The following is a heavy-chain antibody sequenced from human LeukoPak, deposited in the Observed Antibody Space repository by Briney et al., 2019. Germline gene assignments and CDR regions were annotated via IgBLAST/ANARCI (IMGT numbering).Heavy chain of an antibody. D-gene: IGHD3-10*01. J-gene: IGHJ4*02. V-gene: IGHV4-39*02. Sequence: SETLSLTCSVSSASINSSPYFWAWIRQSPGKGLEWIATISYSGTTYYNPSLKSRVTISVDTSKNHFSLRLSSVTAADTALYYCAANSADYNTLGSSYKVWGQGTLVTVSS. CDR3: AANSADYNTLGSSYKV. CDR2: ISYSGTT. CDR1: SASINSSPYF.